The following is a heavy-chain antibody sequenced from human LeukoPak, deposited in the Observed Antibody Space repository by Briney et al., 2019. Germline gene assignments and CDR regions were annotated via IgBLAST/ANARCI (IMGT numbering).Heavy chain of an antibody. J-gene: IGHJ4*02. CDR3: SMDLSGAHDY. V-gene: IGHV3-74*01. CDR1: GFTFSSYW. CDR2: VNTDGRTT. Sequence: TGGSLRLSCAASGFTFSSYWMHWVRQAPGKGLVWVSRVNTDGRTTNYADSVRGRFTISRDNAENTLYLQMNSLRVEDTAVYYCSMDLSGAHDYWGPGSVVTVSS. D-gene: IGHD2-2*03.